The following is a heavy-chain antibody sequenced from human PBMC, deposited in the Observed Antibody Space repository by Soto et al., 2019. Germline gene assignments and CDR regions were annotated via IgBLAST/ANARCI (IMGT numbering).Heavy chain of an antibody. J-gene: IGHJ4*02. CDR2: ISGSGGST. CDR1: GFTFSSYA. V-gene: IGHV3-23*01. CDR3: AKGDNMVRGVDYFDY. Sequence: PGGSLRLSCVASGFTFSSYAMGWVRQAPGKGLEWVSAISGSGGSTYYADSVKGRFTISRDNSKNTLYLQMNSLRAEDTAVYYCAKGDNMVRGVDYFDYWGQGTLVTVSS. D-gene: IGHD3-10*01.